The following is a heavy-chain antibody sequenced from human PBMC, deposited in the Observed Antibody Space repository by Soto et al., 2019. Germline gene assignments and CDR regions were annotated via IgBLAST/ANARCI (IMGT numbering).Heavy chain of an antibody. D-gene: IGHD6-13*01. Sequence: RASVKVSCKASGYTFTSYAMNWVRQAPGQGLEWMGWINTNTGNPTYAQGFTGRFVFSLDTSVSTAYLQICSLKAEDTAVYYCARVPRIAAAGGGYYFDYWGQGTLVTVSS. CDR2: INTNTGNP. V-gene: IGHV7-4-1*01. CDR3: ARVPRIAAAGGGYYFDY. J-gene: IGHJ4*02. CDR1: GYTFTSYA.